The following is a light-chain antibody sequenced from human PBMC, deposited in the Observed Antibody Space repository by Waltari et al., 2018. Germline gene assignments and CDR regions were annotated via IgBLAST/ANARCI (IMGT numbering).Light chain of an antibody. CDR1: SSDVGAYSY. Sequence: QSALTQPASVSGSPGQSITISCSGTSSDVGAYSYVSWYQHHPGTAPKLMIFEVSNRPSGVSDRFSGSKSGNTASLTISGLQAEDEVDYYCSSFTTTSTWVFGGGTKLTVL. V-gene: IGLV2-14*01. J-gene: IGLJ3*02. CDR3: SSFTTTSTWV. CDR2: EVS.